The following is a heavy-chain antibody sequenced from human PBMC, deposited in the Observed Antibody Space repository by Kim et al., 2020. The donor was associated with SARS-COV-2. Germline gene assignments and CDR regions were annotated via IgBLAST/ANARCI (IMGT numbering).Heavy chain of an antibody. CDR3: ASSSWYDGYYYYGMDV. V-gene: IGHV4-38-2*02. Sequence: SETLSLTCTVSGYSISSGYYWGWIRQPPGKGLEWIGSIYHSGSTYYNPSLKSRVTISVDTSKNQFSLKLSSVTAADTAVYYCASSSWYDGYYYYGMDVWGQGTTVTVSS. CDR1: GYSISSGYY. D-gene: IGHD6-13*01. CDR2: IYHSGST. J-gene: IGHJ6*02.